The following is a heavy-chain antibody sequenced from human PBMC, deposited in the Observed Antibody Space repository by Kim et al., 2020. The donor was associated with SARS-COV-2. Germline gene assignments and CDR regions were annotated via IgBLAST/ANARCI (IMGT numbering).Heavy chain of an antibody. J-gene: IGHJ6*02. Sequence: GGSLRLSCAASGFTLSTFWMHWVRQAPGKGLVWLSHINNDGSNTAYAHSVKGRFTISRDNAKNTLYLQMNSLRAEDTAVYYCARKTIALDVWGQGTTVTVSS. CDR2: INNDGSNT. D-gene: IGHD6-13*01. V-gene: IGHV3-74*01. CDR3: ARKTIALDV. CDR1: GFTLSTFW.